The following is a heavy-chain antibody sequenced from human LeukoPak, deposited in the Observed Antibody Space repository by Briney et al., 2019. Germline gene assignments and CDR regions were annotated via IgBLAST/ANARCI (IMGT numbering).Heavy chain of an antibody. V-gene: IGHV1-46*01. D-gene: IGHD4-17*01. CDR2: INPSGGST. CDR1: GYTFTGYY. Sequence: ASVKVSCKASGYTFTGYYMHWVRQAPGQGLEWMGIINPSGGSTSYAQKFQGRVTMTRDTSTSTVYMELSSLRSEDTAVYYCAREMKYGDYVPGFDPWGQGTLVTVSS. J-gene: IGHJ5*02. CDR3: AREMKYGDYVPGFDP.